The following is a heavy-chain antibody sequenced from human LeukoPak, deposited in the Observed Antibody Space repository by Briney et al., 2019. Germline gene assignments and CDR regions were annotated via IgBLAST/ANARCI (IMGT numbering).Heavy chain of an antibody. V-gene: IGHV1-18*01. D-gene: IGHD4-23*01. CDR1: GYTFTSYG. Sequence: ASVKVSCKASGYTFTSYGISWVRQTPGQGLEWMGWISAYNGNTNYAQKLQGRVTMTTDTSTSTAYMELRSLRSDDTAVYYCARYHHGGAHHNWFDPWGQGTLVTVSS. J-gene: IGHJ5*02. CDR2: ISAYNGNT. CDR3: ARYHHGGAHHNWFDP.